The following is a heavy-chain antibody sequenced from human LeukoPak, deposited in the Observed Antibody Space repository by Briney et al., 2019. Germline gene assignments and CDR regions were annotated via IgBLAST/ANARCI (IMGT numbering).Heavy chain of an antibody. CDR2: IISSSSSI. D-gene: IGHD1/OR15-1a*01. V-gene: IGHV3-21*01. CDR3: ARGEHDGFDI. Sequence: GGSLRLSCAASGFTFSSYAMNWVRQAPGKGLEWVSSIISSSSSIYYADSVKGRFTISRDNAKNSLYLQMNSLRAEDTAVYYGARGEHDGFDIWGQGAMVTVCS. CDR1: GFTFSSYA. J-gene: IGHJ3*02.